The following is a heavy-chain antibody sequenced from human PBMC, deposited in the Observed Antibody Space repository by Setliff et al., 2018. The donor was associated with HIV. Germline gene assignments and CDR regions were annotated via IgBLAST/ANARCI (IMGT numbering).Heavy chain of an antibody. Sequence: KTSETLSLTCAVHGGPLTDHYWNWIRQSPGKGLEWIAEVHHTGYLNYNPSLKSRVTISRDPSTKQFSLKLSSVTAADTAVYYCARGAYDYVWGSSPNGAFDIWGQGTMVTVSS. V-gene: IGHV4-34*01. D-gene: IGHD3-16*01. CDR3: ARGAYDYVWGSSPNGAFDI. CDR1: GGPLTDHY. J-gene: IGHJ3*02. CDR2: VHHTGYL.